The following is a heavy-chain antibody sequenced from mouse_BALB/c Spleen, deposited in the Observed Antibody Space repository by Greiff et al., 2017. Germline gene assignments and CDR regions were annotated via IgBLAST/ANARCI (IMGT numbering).Heavy chain of an antibody. D-gene: IGHD4-1*01. CDR3: ARTGTGFDY. Sequence: DVKLVESGPGLVKPSQSLSLTCTVTGYSITSDYAWNWIRQFPGNKLEWMGYISYSGSTSYNPSLKSRISITRDTSKNQFFLQLNSVTTEDTATYYCARTGTGFDYWGQGTTRTVSS. J-gene: IGHJ2*01. CDR1: GYSITSDYA. V-gene: IGHV3-2*02. CDR2: ISYSGST.